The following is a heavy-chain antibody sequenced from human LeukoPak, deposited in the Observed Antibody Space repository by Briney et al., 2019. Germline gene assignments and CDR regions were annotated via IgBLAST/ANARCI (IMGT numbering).Heavy chain of an antibody. Sequence: SETLSLTCAVYGVSFSGYYWSWIRQPPGKGLEWIGEINHSGSTNYNPSLKSRVTISVDTSKNQFSLKLSSVTAADTAVYYCARVYYDILTGYYEDYWGQGTLVTVSS. CDR3: ARVYYDILTGYYEDY. V-gene: IGHV4-34*01. CDR2: INHSGST. CDR1: GVSFSGYY. J-gene: IGHJ4*02. D-gene: IGHD3-9*01.